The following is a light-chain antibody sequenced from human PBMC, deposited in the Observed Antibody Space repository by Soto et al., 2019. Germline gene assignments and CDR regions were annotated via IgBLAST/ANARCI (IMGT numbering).Light chain of an antibody. J-gene: IGLJ1*01. V-gene: IGLV2-14*01. CDR1: SSDIGGYNY. CDR2: EVT. CDR3: SSYTSRSTLYV. Sequence: QSALTQPASVSGSPGQSITVSCTGTSSDIGGYNYVSWYQQHPGKAPKLMVYEVTNRSSGVADRFSGSKSGNTASLTISGLHADDEGYYYCSSYTSRSTLYVFRPGTKLTVL.